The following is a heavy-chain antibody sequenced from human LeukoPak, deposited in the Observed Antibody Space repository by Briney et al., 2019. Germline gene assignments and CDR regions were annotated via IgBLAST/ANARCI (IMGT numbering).Heavy chain of an antibody. V-gene: IGHV3-53*01. CDR2: IYSGGST. J-gene: IGHJ6*02. Sequence: GGSLRLSCAASGFTVSSNYMSWVRQAPGKGLEWVSVIYSGGSTYYADSVKGRLTISRDNSKNTLYLQMNSLRAEDTAVYYCARDSLRITIFGMVKYGMDVWGQGTTVTVSS. CDR3: ARDSLRITIFGMVKYGMDV. D-gene: IGHD3-3*01. CDR1: GFTVSSNY.